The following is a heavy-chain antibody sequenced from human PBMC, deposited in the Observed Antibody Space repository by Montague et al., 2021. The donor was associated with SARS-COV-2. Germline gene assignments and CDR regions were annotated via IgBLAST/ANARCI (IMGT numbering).Heavy chain of an antibody. CDR3: ARRGYTGSDYFDY. CDR1: GFSISSGFY. CDR2: VYHSGYT. V-gene: IGHV4-38-2*01. Sequence: SETLSLTCFVSGFSISSGFYWAWIRQSPGKGPEWIGTVYHSGYTHYNPSLKGRVTVSIDTSKNQFSLTVTSVTATDTAVYFCARRGYTGSDYFDYWGQGTLVTVSS. J-gene: IGHJ4*02. D-gene: IGHD5-12*01.